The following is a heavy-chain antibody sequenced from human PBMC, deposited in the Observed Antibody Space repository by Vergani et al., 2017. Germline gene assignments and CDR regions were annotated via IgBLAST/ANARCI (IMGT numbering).Heavy chain of an antibody. V-gene: IGHV1-3*04. CDR2: INTGNGNT. J-gene: IGHJ4*02. CDR1: GYTFTSYA. CDR3: AIPSLSGDGGVGWYLAIFDY. D-gene: IGHD6-19*01. Sequence: QVQLVQSGAEVKKPGASVKVSCKASGYTFTSYAMHWVRQAPGQRFEWMGWINTGNGNTKYYQKFQGRVTITRDTSASTAYMELSSLRSEDTAVYYCAIPSLSGDGGVGWYLAIFDYWGQGTLVTVSS.